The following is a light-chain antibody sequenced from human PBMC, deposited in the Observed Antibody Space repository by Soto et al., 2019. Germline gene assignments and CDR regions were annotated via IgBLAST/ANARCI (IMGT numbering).Light chain of an antibody. CDR1: QSLLYSSNNKNY. V-gene: IGKV4-1*01. Sequence: DIVMTQSPDSLPVSLGERATINCKSSQSLLYSSNNKNYLAWYQQKPGQAPRLLIYDASNRATGIPARFSGSGSGTDFTLTISSLEPEDFAVYYCQQRSDWPYTFGQGSKLEIK. CDR2: DAS. J-gene: IGKJ2*01. CDR3: QQRSDWPYT.